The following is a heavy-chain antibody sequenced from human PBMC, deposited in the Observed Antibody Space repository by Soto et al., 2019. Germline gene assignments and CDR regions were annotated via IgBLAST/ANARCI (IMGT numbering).Heavy chain of an antibody. D-gene: IGHD3-3*01. CDR2: FDPEDGET. Sequence: GASVKVSCKVSGYTLTELSMHWVRQAPGKGLEWMGGFDPEDGETIYAQKFQGRVTMTEDTSTDTAYMELSSLRSEDTAVYYCATTRITIPPRGNWFDPWGQGTLVTVSS. CDR3: ATTRITIPPRGNWFDP. CDR1: GYTLTELS. V-gene: IGHV1-24*01. J-gene: IGHJ5*02.